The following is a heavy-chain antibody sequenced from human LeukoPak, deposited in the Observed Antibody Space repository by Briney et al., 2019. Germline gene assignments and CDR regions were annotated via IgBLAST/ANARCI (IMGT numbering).Heavy chain of an antibody. Sequence: GGSLRLSCAASGFTVSSNYMSWVRQAPGKGLEWVSAISGSGGSTYYADSVKGRFTISRDNSENTLYLQMNSLRAEDTAVYYCAKDYSSSWYPYYFDYWGQGTLVTVSS. V-gene: IGHV3-23*01. CDR3: AKDYSSSWYPYYFDY. J-gene: IGHJ4*02. D-gene: IGHD6-13*01. CDR2: ISGSGGST. CDR1: GFTVSSNY.